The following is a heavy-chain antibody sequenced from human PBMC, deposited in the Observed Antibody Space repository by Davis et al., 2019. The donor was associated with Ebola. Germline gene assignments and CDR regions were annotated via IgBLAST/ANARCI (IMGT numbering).Heavy chain of an antibody. D-gene: IGHD4-17*01. CDR3: ARGGDFLDAFHF. J-gene: IGHJ3*01. CDR2: INAGYGNT. Sequence: ASVKVSCKASGYIFTHYAMHWVRQAPGQRLEWMGWINAGYGNTKYSQKRQDRLTITRDTSASTAYMELISLRSEDTAMYYCARGGDFLDAFHFWGQGTMVTVSS. CDR1: GYIFTHYA. V-gene: IGHV1-3*01.